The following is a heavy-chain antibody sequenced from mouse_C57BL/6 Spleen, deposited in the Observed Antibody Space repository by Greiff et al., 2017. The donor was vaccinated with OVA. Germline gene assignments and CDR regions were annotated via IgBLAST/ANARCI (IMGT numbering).Heavy chain of an antibody. CDR1: GYTFTSYW. D-gene: IGHD2-2*01. J-gene: IGHJ2*01. Sequence: QVQLQQPGAELVMPGASVKLSCKASGYTFTSYWMHWVKQRPGQGLEWIGEIDPSDSYTNYNQKFKGKSTLTVDKSSSTAYMQLSSLTSEDSAVYYCARRLGYAYFDYWGQGTTLTVSS. CDR2: IDPSDSYT. CDR3: ARRLGYAYFDY. V-gene: IGHV1-69*01.